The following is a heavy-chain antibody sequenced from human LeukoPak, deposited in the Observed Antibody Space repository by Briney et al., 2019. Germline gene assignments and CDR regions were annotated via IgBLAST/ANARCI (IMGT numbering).Heavy chain of an antibody. CDR2: IHYSGST. V-gene: IGHV4-59*01. CDR3: AGRNKGPADV. D-gene: IGHD1-14*01. J-gene: IGHJ6*02. Sequence: SETLSLTCTVSGGSISSYYWSWIRQPPGKGLEWIGYIHYSGSTNYNPSLKSRVTISVDTSKNQFSLRLSSVTAADTAVYYCAGRNKGPADVWGQGTTVIVSS. CDR1: GGSISSYY.